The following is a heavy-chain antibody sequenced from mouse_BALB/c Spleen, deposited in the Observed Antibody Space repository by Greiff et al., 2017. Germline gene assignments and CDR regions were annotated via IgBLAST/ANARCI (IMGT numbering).Heavy chain of an antibody. CDR2: IYPGDGST. V-gene: IGHV1S56*01. CDR1: GYTFTSYY. CDR3: ARRGGNYVAWFAY. J-gene: IGHJ3*01. D-gene: IGHD2-1*01. Sequence: VQLQQSGPELVKPGASVKMSCKASGYTFTSYYIHWVKQRPGQGLEWIGWIYPGDGSTKYNEKFKGKTTLTADKSSSTAYMLLSSLTSEDSAIYFCARRGGNYVAWFAYWGQGTLVTVSA.